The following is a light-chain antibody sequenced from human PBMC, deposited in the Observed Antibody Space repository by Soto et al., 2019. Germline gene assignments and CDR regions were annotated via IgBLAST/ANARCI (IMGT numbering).Light chain of an antibody. Sequence: EVVLTQSPVTLSFSPGERATLSCRDSQRCLRLLAWYQQKPGQTPRPLIYDSYNRATGIPPRFSGSGSGTGFTLTISSLEPEDSAVSYCRLLHMWPRTFGQGKRLQIQ. V-gene: IGKV3-11*01. CDR1: QRCLRL. J-gene: IGKJ5*01. CDR2: DSY. CDR3: RLLHMWPRT.